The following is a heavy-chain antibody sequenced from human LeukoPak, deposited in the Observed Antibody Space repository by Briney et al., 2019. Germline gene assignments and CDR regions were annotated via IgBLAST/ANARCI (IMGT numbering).Heavy chain of an antibody. V-gene: IGHV3-30*02. Sequence: GGSLRLSCAASGFTFSSYGMHWVRQAPGKGLEWVAFIRCDGSNKYYADSVKGRFTISRDNSKNTLYLQMNSLRAEDTAVYYCAKDGLDTAMVFDYWGQGTLVTVSS. CDR3: AKDGLDTAMVFDY. CDR2: IRCDGSNK. CDR1: GFTFSSYG. J-gene: IGHJ4*02. D-gene: IGHD5-18*01.